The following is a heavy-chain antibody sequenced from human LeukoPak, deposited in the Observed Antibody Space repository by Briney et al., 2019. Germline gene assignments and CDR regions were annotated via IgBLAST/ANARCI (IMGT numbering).Heavy chain of an antibody. J-gene: IGHJ1*01. CDR3: AKVDDSSGYYYTEYFQH. V-gene: IGHV3-23*01. D-gene: IGHD3-22*01. Sequence: GGSLRLSCAASGFTFSSYAMSWVRQAPGKGLEWVSAISGSGGSTYYADSVKGRFTIPRDNSKNTLYLQMNSLRAEDTAVYYCAKVDDSSGYYYTEYFQHWGQGTLVTVSS. CDR2: ISGSGGST. CDR1: GFTFSSYA.